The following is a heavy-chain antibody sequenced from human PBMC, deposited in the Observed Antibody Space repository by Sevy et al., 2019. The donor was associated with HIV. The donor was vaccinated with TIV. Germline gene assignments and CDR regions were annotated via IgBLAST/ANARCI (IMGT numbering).Heavy chain of an antibody. CDR2: LSLQGTNK. D-gene: IGHD3-10*01. CDR1: GTNFGAFA. J-gene: IGHJ6*02. CDR3: AKDVVGGTYYIENYYYGMDV. V-gene: IGHV3-30*18. Sequence: GGSLRLSCAVSGTNFGAFAMHWVRQAPGKGLEWVAGLSLQGTNKYYADSVKGRFNISRDNSKYTLYLHMKSLRPEDTVIYYCAKDVVGGTYYIENYYYGMDVWGLGTTVTVSS.